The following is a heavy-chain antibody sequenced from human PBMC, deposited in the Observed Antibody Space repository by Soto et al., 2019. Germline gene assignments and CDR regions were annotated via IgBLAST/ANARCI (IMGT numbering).Heavy chain of an antibody. CDR2: IRSKGNSYAT. D-gene: IGHD2-2*01. V-gene: IGHV3-73*01. J-gene: IGHJ5*02. Sequence: EVQLVESGGGLVQPGGSLKLSCAASGFAFSGCALHWVRQASGKGLEWVGRIRSKGNSYATAYAASVKGRFTISRDDSKNTAYLQMNSLKTEDTAVYYCTLGYCISTNCYPRFDPWGQGTLVTVSS. CDR3: TLGYCISTNCYPRFDP. CDR1: GFAFSGCA.